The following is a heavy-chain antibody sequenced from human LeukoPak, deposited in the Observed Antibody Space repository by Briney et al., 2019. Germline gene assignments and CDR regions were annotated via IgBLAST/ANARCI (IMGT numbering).Heavy chain of an antibody. Sequence: ASVKVSCKASGGTFSSYAISWVRQAPGQGLEWMGWINPNSGGTNYAQKFQGRVTMTRDTSISTAYMELSRLRSDDTAVYYCARDLCGYSYGCNAFDIWGQGTMVTVSS. CDR2: INPNSGGT. D-gene: IGHD5-18*01. J-gene: IGHJ3*02. V-gene: IGHV1-2*02. CDR1: GGTFSSYA. CDR3: ARDLCGYSYGCNAFDI.